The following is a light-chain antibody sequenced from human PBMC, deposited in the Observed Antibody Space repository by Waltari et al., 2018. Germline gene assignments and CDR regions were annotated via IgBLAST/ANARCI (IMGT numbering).Light chain of an antibody. CDR1: SSHIGSKT. CDR3: AAWDDSLNDVV. J-gene: IGLJ2*01. Sequence: QSVLTQPPSASGTPGQRVTISCSGSSSHIGSKTVNWYQQLPGTAPKLLIYSNNQRPSGVPDRFSGSKSGTSASLAISGLQAEDEADYYCAAWDDSLNDVVFGGGTKLTVL. CDR2: SNN. V-gene: IGLV1-44*01.